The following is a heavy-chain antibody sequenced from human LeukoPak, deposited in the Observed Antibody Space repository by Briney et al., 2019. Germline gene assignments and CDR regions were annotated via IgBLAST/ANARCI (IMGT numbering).Heavy chain of an antibody. D-gene: IGHD4/OR15-4a*01. J-gene: IGHJ5*02. CDR1: GGSFSGYY. V-gene: IGHV4-59*10. CDR3: ARDRRRMVAQNWFDP. CDR2: IYTSGST. Sequence: PSETLSLTCAVYGGSFSGYYWSWIRQPPGKGLEWIGRIYTSGSTNYNPSLKSRVTMSVDTSKNQFSLKLSSVTAADTAVYYCARDRRRMVAQNWFDPWGQGTLVTVSS.